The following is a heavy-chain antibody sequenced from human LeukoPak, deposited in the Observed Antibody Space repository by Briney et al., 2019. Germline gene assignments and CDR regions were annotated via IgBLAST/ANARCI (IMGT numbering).Heavy chain of an antibody. D-gene: IGHD3-16*01. V-gene: IGHV4-4*07. J-gene: IGHJ4*02. Sequence: SETLSLTCTVSGCSISSYYWSWIRQPAGKGLEWIGRYHTSGSTNYNPSLKSRVTMSADTSKNQFSLKLSSVTAADTAVYYCASPRRRPIMITFGGTPGGYFDYWGQGTLVTVSS. CDR3: ASPRRRPIMITFGGTPGGYFDY. CDR1: GCSISSYY. CDR2: YHTSGST.